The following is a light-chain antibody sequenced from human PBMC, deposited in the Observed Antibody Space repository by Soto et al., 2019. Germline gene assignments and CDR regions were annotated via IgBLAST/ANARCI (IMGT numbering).Light chain of an antibody. J-gene: IGLJ1*01. V-gene: IGLV2-8*01. CDR3: NSYAGSNVYV. CDR1: SSDVGGYNY. CDR2: EVS. Sequence: SGLTQPPSASGSPGHSVTISCTGTSSDVGGYNYVSWYQQHPGKAPKLMIYEVSKRPSGVPDRFSGSKSGNTASLTVSGLQAEDEADYYCNSYAGSNVYVFGTGTKATVL.